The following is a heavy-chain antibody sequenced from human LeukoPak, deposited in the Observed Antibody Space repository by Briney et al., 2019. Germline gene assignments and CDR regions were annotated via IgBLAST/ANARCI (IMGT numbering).Heavy chain of an antibody. D-gene: IGHD3-16*01. V-gene: IGHV3-33*06. Sequence: GGSLRLSCAVSGFTFRTYGMNWVRQAPGKGLEWVAVIWYDGSNKYYADSVKGRFTISRDNSKNTLYLQMNSLRAEDTAVYYCAKDGGYDTRYMDVWGKGTTVTVSS. CDR1: GFTFRTYG. CDR2: IWYDGSNK. J-gene: IGHJ6*03. CDR3: AKDGGYDTRYMDV.